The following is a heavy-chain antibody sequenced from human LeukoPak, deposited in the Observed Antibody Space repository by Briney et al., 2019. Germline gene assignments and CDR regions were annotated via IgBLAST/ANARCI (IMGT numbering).Heavy chain of an antibody. J-gene: IGHJ4*02. CDR3: ARGPLTYYYDSSGYHVDY. CDR2: MNPNSGNT. CDR1: GYTFTSYD. Sequence: ASVKVSCKASGYTFTSYDINWVRQATGQGLEWMGWMNPNSGNTGYAQKFQGRVTMTRNTSISTAYMELSSLRSEDTAVYYCARGPLTYYYDSSGYHVDYWGQGTLFTVSS. D-gene: IGHD3-22*01. V-gene: IGHV1-8*01.